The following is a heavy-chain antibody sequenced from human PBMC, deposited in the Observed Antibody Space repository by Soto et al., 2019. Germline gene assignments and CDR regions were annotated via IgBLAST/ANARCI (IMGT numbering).Heavy chain of an antibody. J-gene: IGHJ6*03. CDR2: IHPSGGST. CDR3: AIVRAPTVTTDDYYYYYMDV. D-gene: IGHD4-17*01. V-gene: IGHV1-46*01. CDR1: GYTFTSYY. Sequence: SFKVSCRASGYTFTSYYMHWVRQVSGQGREWMGIIHPSGGSTSYAQKLQGRVTMTTDTSTSTAYMELRSLRSDDTAVYYCAIVRAPTVTTDDYYYYYMDVWGKGTTVTVSS.